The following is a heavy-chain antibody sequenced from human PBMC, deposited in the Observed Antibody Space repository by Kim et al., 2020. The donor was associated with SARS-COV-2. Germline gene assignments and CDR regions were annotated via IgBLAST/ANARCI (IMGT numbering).Heavy chain of an antibody. CDR3: ARGQPRDY. CDR1: GGSIRSGGKF. Sequence: SETLSLTCSVSGGSIRSGGKFWTWIRQHPAKGLEWIGYISYSGNSHYSPSLRSRVSISLQTSENQFSLGLTSVTAADTAGYYCARGQPRDYWGQGILVTVPT. CDR2: ISYSGNS. V-gene: IGHV4-31*03. J-gene: IGHJ4*02. D-gene: IGHD2-2*01.